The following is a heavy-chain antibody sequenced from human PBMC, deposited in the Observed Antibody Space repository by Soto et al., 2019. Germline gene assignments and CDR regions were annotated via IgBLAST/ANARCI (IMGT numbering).Heavy chain of an antibody. CDR3: ARMAGPWYFDL. V-gene: IGHV4-34*01. Sequence: ETLSLTCAVHGGSFSGFYWTWIRQPPGKGLEWIGEINHSGSSNYNPPLKSRVTMSLDTSRNQFSLSLNSVTAADTAVYYCARMAGPWYFDLWGRGTLVTVSS. CDR1: GGSFSGFY. J-gene: IGHJ2*01. CDR2: INHSGSS.